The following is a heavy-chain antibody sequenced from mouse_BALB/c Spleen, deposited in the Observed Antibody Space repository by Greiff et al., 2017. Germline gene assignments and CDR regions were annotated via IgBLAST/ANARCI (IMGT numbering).Heavy chain of an antibody. CDR1: GFTFSDYY. Sequence: EVQRVESGGGLVQPGGSLKLSCAASGFTFSDYYMYWVRQTPEKRLEWVATISDGGSYTYYPDSVKGRFTISRDNAKNNLYLQMSSLKSEDTAMYYCARALNRYDDAMDYWGQGTSVTVSA. CDR3: ARALNRYDDAMDY. CDR2: ISDGGSYT. J-gene: IGHJ4*01. D-gene: IGHD2-14*01. V-gene: IGHV5-4*02.